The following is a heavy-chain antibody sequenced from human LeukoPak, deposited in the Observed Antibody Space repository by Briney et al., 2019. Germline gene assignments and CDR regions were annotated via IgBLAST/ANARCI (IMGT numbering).Heavy chain of an antibody. CDR1: GFTFSSYG. V-gene: IGHV3-23*01. CDR2: ISGSGGST. CDR3: AKGVARGIAAAGTLWDY. Sequence: PGGSLRLSCAASGFTFSSYGMSWVCQAPGKGLEWVSAISGSGGSTYYADSVKGRFTISRDNSKNTLYLQMNSLRAEDTAVYYCAKGVARGIAAAGTLWDYWGQGTLVTVSS. D-gene: IGHD6-13*01. J-gene: IGHJ4*02.